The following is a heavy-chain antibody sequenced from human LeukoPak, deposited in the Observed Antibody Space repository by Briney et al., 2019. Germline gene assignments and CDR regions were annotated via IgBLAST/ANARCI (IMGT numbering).Heavy chain of an antibody. CDR3: ARERAVAGRGDFDY. CDR2: IKQDGSEK. Sequence: PGGSLRLSCAASGFTFSSYWMSSVRPAPGKGLEWVANIKQDGSEKYYVDSVKGRFTISRDNAKNSLYLQMNSLRAEDTAVYYCARERAVAGRGDFDYWGQGTLVTVSS. CDR1: GFTFSSYW. J-gene: IGHJ4*02. V-gene: IGHV3-7*04. D-gene: IGHD6-19*01.